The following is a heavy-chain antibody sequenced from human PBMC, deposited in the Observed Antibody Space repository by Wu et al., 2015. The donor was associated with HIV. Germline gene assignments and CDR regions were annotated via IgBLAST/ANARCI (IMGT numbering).Heavy chain of an antibody. J-gene: IGHJ6*02. CDR1: GYTFTRYG. CDR2: ISVYNGKT. Sequence: QVRLVQSGAEVRKTGASVKVSCMASGYTFTRYGISWVRRAPGQGLEWMGWISVYNGKTIYAQKFQGRVTMTEDTSTDTAYMELSSLRSEDTAVYYCASNPTYYYYGMDVWDQGP. V-gene: IGHV1-18*01. CDR3: ASNPTYYYYGMDV.